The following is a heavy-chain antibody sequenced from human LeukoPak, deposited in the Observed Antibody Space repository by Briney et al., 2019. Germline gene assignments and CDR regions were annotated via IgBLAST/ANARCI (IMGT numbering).Heavy chain of an antibody. CDR2: ISAYNGNT. V-gene: IGHV1-18*01. CDR1: DYTFTSYG. CDR3: AREGYYDSSGYSTAEYFQH. J-gene: IGHJ1*01. D-gene: IGHD3-22*01. Sequence: ASVKVSCKASDYTFTSYGISWVRQAPGQGLEWMGWISAYNGNTNYAQKLQGRVTMTTDTSTSTAYMELRSLRSDDTAVYYCAREGYYDSSGYSTAEYFQHWGQGTLVTVSS.